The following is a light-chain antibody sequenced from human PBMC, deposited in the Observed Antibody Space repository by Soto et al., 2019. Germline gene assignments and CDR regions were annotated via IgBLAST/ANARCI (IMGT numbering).Light chain of an antibody. CDR1: SSDVGHYDL. V-gene: IGLV2-23*01. CDR2: KGT. J-gene: IGLJ1*01. Sequence: QSALTQPASVSGSPGQSITISCTGTSSDVGHYDLVSWYKNHPDKAPQLMIYKGTKRPSGVSDRFSGSKSGNTASLTISGLQAEDEADYYCCSYAGTNTYVFGLGTKLTVL. CDR3: CSYAGTNTYV.